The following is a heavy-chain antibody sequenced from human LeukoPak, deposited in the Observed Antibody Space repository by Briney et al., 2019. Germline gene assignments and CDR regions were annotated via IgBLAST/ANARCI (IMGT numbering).Heavy chain of an antibody. CDR1: GFAFSDYG. D-gene: IGHD1-26*01. J-gene: IGHJ4*02. CDR3: AKSCVVGAEWGHFDY. Sequence: PGRSLRLSCAVSGFAFSDYGMHWVRQAPGKGLEWLAVISYDGSNAYYADSVKGRLTISRDNSKNTLYLQMNSLRAEDTAVYYCAKSCVVGAEWGHFDYWGQGTLVTVSS. CDR2: ISYDGSNA. V-gene: IGHV3-30*18.